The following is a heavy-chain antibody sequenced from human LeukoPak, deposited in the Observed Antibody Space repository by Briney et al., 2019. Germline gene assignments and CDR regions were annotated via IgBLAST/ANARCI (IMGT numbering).Heavy chain of an antibody. CDR2: MSASGGST. J-gene: IGHJ4*02. CDR1: GFIFGSYA. CDR3: APGVVTQGFDY. Sequence: GGSLRLSCAASGFIFGSYAMNWVRQVPGKGLEWVSSMSASGGSTYYADSVKGRFTISRDNSKSALYLQMNSLRAEDTAVYYCAPGVVTQGFDYWGQGTLVTVSS. D-gene: IGHD4-23*01. V-gene: IGHV3-23*01.